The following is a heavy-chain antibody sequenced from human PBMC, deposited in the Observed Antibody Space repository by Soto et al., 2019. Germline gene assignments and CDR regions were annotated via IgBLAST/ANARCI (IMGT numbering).Heavy chain of an antibody. V-gene: IGHV3-23*01. CDR3: AKDRDSSGWFYDFDQ. J-gene: IGHJ4*02. CDR1: GFTFSSYA. CDR2: ISGSGGST. Sequence: GGSLRLSCAASGFTFSSYAMSWVRQAPGKGLEWVSAISGSGGSTYYADSVKGRFTISRDNSKNTLYLQMNSLRAEDTAVYYCAKDRDSSGWFYDFDQGGQGTLVTVPS. D-gene: IGHD6-19*01.